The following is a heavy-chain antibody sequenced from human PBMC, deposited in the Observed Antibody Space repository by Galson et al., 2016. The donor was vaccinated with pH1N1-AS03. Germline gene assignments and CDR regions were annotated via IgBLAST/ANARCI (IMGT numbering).Heavy chain of an antibody. V-gene: IGHV3-7*03. CDR3: TRGGYSSTWYWVY. Sequence: SLRLFCAASGFSFSSYWMTWVRLTPGKGLEWVANINQDGSAVHYVDSVKGRSTISRDNAKNSLSLQMNSLRDEDTAGYYCTRGGYSSTWYWVYWGQGTLVTVSS. J-gene: IGHJ4*02. CDR1: GFSFSSYW. CDR2: INQDGSAV. D-gene: IGHD6-13*01.